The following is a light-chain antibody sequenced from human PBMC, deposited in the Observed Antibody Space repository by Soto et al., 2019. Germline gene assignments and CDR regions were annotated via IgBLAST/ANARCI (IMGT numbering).Light chain of an antibody. CDR1: SSEVGYSNY. J-gene: IGLJ1*01. CDR2: GVS. CDR3: SSYTSSSLYV. Sequence: QSVLAHPASVSGTPRQSLTISCTGTSSEVGYSNYVSWYKQLPGKAPKLMIYGVSDRPSGVSNRFSGSKSGSTASLTISGLQAEDEADYYCSSYTSSSLYVFGTGTKVTGL. V-gene: IGLV2-14*01.